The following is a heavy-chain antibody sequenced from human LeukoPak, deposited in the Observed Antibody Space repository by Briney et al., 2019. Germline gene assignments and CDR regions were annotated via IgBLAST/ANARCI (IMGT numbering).Heavy chain of an antibody. J-gene: IGHJ5*02. D-gene: IGHD6-19*01. CDR2: INHSGST. CDR1: GGSFSGYY. Sequence: PSETLSLTCAVYGGSFSGYYWSWIRQPPGKGLEWIGEINHSGSTNYNPSLKSRVTISVDTSKNQFSLKLSSVTAADTAVYYCARQRQWLVRPWGQGTLVTVSS. V-gene: IGHV4-34*01. CDR3: ARQRQWLVRP.